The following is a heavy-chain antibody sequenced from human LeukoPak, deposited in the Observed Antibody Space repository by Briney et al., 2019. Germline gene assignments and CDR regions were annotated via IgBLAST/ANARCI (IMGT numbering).Heavy chain of an antibody. D-gene: IGHD2-2*01. CDR1: GYTFTGYY. V-gene: IGHV1-2*02. Sequence: GASVKVSCEASGYTFTGYYMHWVRQAPGQGLEWMGWINPNSGGTNYAQKFQGRVTMTRDTSISTAYMELSRLRSDDTAVYYCAREKGSLNIIVVVPAAIDAFDIWGQGTMVTVSS. CDR2: INPNSGGT. J-gene: IGHJ3*02. CDR3: AREKGSLNIIVVVPAAIDAFDI.